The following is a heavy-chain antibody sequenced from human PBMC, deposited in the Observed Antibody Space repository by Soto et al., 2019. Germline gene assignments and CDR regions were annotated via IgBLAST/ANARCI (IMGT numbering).Heavy chain of an antibody. J-gene: IGHJ4*01. CDR1: GFTFSTYN. Sequence: PGGSLRLSCAASGFTFSTYNMNWVRQAPGKGLEWVSYISDSSSTIHCADSVKGRFTISRDNAKNSLYLQMNSLRAEDTAVYYCARDDYPYYDDSSGYHFDYWGHGA. V-gene: IGHV3-48*01. CDR3: ARDDYPYYDDSSGYHFDY. D-gene: IGHD3-22*01. CDR2: ISDSSSTI.